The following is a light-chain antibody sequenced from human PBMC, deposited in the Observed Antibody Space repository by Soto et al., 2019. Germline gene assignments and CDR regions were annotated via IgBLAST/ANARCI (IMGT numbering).Light chain of an antibody. Sequence: EVVMTQSPGTLSVSTGEGATLSCRASHSVDSNLAWYQQKPGQAPRLLMYGAATRPSGIPDRFSGSGSGTEFTLTISILQSEDFAVYYYQQYDSCPLTFGGGTKVEIK. CDR3: QQYDSCPLT. CDR2: GAA. V-gene: IGKV3D-15*01. CDR1: HSVDSN. J-gene: IGKJ4*01.